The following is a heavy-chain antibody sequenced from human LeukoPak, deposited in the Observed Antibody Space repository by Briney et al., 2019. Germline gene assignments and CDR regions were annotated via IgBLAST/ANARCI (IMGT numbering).Heavy chain of an antibody. CDR1: GRTFSSYA. Sequence: SVKVSCKASGRTFSSYAISWVRQAPGQGLEWMGGIIPIFGTANYAQKFQGRVTITADKSTSTAYMELSSLRSEDTAVYYCARDLRSSADFPSPNDAFDIWGQGTMVTVSS. CDR2: IIPIFGTA. V-gene: IGHV1-69*06. CDR3: ARDLRSSADFPSPNDAFDI. D-gene: IGHD3/OR15-3a*01. J-gene: IGHJ3*02.